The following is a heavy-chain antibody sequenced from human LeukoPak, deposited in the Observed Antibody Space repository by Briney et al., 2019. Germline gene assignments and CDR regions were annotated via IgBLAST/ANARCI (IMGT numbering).Heavy chain of an antibody. CDR3: AKVYYDILTGYYFEY. Sequence: GGSLRLSCAASGLTFSSYAMSWVRQAPGKGLEWVSAISGSSGHTYYADSVKGRFTISRDNSKNTLYLQMNSLRAEDTAVYYCAKVYYDILTGYYFEYWGQGTLVTVSS. J-gene: IGHJ4*02. CDR2: ISGSSGHT. V-gene: IGHV3-23*01. D-gene: IGHD3-9*01. CDR1: GLTFSSYA.